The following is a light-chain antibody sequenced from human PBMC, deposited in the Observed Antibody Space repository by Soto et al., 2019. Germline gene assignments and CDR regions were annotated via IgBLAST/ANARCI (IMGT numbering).Light chain of an antibody. CDR3: ISYTSSSTLYV. V-gene: IGLV2-14*01. CDR2: DVS. Sequence: QSALTQPASVSGSPGQSITISCTGTSSDVGGYNYVSWYQQHPGKAPKLMIYDVSNRPSGVSNRFSGSKSGNTASLTISGLPAEDEADYYCISYTSSSTLYVFGTGTKVTVL. J-gene: IGLJ1*01. CDR1: SSDVGGYNY.